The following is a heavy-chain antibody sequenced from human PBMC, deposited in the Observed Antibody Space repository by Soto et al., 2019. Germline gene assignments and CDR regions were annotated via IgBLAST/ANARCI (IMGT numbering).Heavy chain of an antibody. D-gene: IGHD2-15*01. CDR3: TTDLVVVVVAALPNDAFDI. V-gene: IGHV3-15*07. J-gene: IGHJ3*02. Sequence: PGGSLRLSCAASGFNFSNAWMNWVRQAQGKGLEWVGRIKSKTDGGTTDYAAPVKGRFTISRDDSKNTLYLQMNSLKTEDTAVYYCTTDLVVVVVAALPNDAFDIWGQGTMVTVSS. CDR2: IKSKTDGGTT. CDR1: GFNFSNAW.